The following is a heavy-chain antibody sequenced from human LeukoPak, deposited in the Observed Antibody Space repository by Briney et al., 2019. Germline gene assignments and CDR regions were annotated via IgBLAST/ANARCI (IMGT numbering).Heavy chain of an antibody. CDR2: ISAYNGNT. D-gene: IGHD3-3*01. Sequence: ASVTVSCKASGYTFTSYGISWVRQAPGQGLEWMGWISAYNGNTNYAQKLQGRVTMTTDTSTSTAYMELRSLRSDDTAVYYCAREASTIFGVVIMEGMDVWGQGTTVTVSS. V-gene: IGHV1-18*01. J-gene: IGHJ6*02. CDR3: AREASTIFGVVIMEGMDV. CDR1: GYTFTSYG.